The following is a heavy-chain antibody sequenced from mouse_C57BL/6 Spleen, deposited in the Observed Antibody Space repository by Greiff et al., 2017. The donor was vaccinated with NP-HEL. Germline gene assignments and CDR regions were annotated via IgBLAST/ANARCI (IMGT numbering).Heavy chain of an antibody. J-gene: IGHJ1*03. CDR1: GYTFTSYG. Sequence: VQLQQSGAELARPGASVKLSCKASGYTFTSYGISWVKQRTGQGLEWIGEIYPRSGNTYYDEKFKGKATLTADKSSSTAYMELRSLTSEDSAVYFCAREGSSRYFDVWGTGTTVTVSS. CDR3: AREGSSRYFDV. D-gene: IGHD1-1*01. V-gene: IGHV1-81*01. CDR2: IYPRSGNT.